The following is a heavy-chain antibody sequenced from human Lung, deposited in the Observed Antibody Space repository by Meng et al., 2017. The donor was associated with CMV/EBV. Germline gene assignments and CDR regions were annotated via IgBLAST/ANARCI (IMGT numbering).Heavy chain of an antibody. Sequence: GESXKIPCAASGFTFSSYAMHWVRQAPGKGLEYVSAISSNGGSTSYADSVKGRFTISRDNSKNTLYLQMGSLRAEDMAVYYCARDHDYDIWSGYVDSWCQRTLVTVSS. CDR1: GFTFSSYA. V-gene: IGHV3-64*02. J-gene: IGHJ4*02. D-gene: IGHD3-3*01. CDR2: ISSNGGST. CDR3: ARDHDYDIWSGYVDS.